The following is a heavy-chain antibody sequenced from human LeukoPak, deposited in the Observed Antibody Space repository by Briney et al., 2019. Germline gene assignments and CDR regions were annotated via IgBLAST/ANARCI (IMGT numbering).Heavy chain of an antibody. J-gene: IGHJ4*02. CDR1: GGSFSVYY. D-gene: IGHD7-27*01. CDR2: IYYSGST. V-gene: IGHV4-59*08. CDR3: ARHATKVPNWGFDY. Sequence: SETLSLTCAVYGGSFSVYYWTWIRQPPGKGLEWIGYIYYSGSTNYNSSLKSRVTISVDTSKNQFSLKLSSVTAADTAVYYCARHATKVPNWGFDYWGQGTLVTVSS.